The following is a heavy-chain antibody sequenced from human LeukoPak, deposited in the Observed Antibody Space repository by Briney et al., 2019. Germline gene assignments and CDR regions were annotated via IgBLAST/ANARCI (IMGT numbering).Heavy chain of an antibody. CDR3: AGWEWELLRNWFDP. D-gene: IGHD1-26*01. J-gene: IGHJ5*02. V-gene: IGHV1-2*02. Sequence: ASVKVSCKASGYTFTGYYMHWVRQAPGQGLEWMGWINPNSGGTNYAQKFQGRVTMTRDTSASTVYMELSSLRSEDTAVYYCAGWEWELLRNWFDPWGQGTLVTVSS. CDR1: GYTFTGYY. CDR2: INPNSGGT.